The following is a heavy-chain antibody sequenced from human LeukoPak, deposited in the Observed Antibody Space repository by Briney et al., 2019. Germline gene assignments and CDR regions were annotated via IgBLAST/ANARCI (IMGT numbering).Heavy chain of an antibody. CDR1: GESLSNYY. V-gene: IGHV4-34*01. CDR2: INHYGST. CDR3: ARVYYSNSYDYWYFDL. J-gene: IGHJ2*01. Sequence: PSETLSLTCAVYGESLSNYYWSWIRQPPGKGLEWIGEINHYGSTNYNPSLKSRITISVDTSKNQFSLKLSSVTAADTAVYYCARVYYSNSYDYWYFDLWGRGTLVTVSS. D-gene: IGHD6-13*01.